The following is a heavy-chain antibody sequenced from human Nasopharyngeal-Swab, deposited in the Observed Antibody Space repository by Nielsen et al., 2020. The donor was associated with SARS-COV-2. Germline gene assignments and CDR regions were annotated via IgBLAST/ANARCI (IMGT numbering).Heavy chain of an antibody. V-gene: IGHV3-13*01. J-gene: IGHJ5*02. CDR3: ARADSGWFDP. Sequence: GESLKISCAASGFTFSSYDMHWVRQATGKGPEWVSAIGTAGDTYYPGSVKGRFTISRENAKNSLYLQMNSLRAEDTAVYYCARADSGWFDPWGQGTLVTVSS. CDR2: IGTAGDT. CDR1: GFTFSSYD. D-gene: IGHD3-10*01.